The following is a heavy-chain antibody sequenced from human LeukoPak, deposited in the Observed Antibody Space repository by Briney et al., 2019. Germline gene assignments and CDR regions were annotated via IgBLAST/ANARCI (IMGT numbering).Heavy chain of an antibody. CDR1: GGTFSSYA. CDR2: IIPIFGTA. V-gene: IGHV1-69*01. CDR3: VRDLYCSSTSCYASNYYYGMDV. J-gene: IGHJ6*02. D-gene: IGHD2-2*01. Sequence: SVKVSCKASGGTFSSYAISWVRQAPGQGLEWMGGIIPIFGTANYAQKFQGRVTITADESTSTAYMELSSLRSEDTAVYYCVRDLYCSSTSCYASNYYYGMDVWGQGTTVTVSS.